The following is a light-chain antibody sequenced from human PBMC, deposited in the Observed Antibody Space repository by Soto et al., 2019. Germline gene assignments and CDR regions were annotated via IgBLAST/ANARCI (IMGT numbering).Light chain of an antibody. V-gene: IGLV1-40*01. Sequence: QSVLTQPPSVSGAPGQRVTISCTGSSSNIGAGYDVHWYQQLPGTAPKVLIYGNSNRPSGVPDRFSGSKSGTSASLAITGLQAEEEADYYCCSYAHTSRVFGGGTKLTVL. CDR3: CSYAHTSRV. CDR2: GNS. J-gene: IGLJ3*02. CDR1: SSNIGAGYD.